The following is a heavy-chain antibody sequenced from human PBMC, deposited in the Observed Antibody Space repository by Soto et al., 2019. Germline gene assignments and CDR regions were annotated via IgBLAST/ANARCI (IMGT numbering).Heavy chain of an antibody. D-gene: IGHD3-22*01. CDR2: ISYDGSNK. J-gene: IGHJ4*02. CDR1: GFTFSSYA. Sequence: GGSLRLSCAASGFTFSSYAMHWVRQAPGKGLEWVAVISYDGSNKYYADSVKGRFTISRDNSKNTLYLQMNSLRAEDTAVYYCARDGDRGGSYYYDSSGYYPHYDYWGQGTLVTVSS. CDR3: ARDGDRGGSYYYDSSGYYPHYDY. V-gene: IGHV3-30-3*01.